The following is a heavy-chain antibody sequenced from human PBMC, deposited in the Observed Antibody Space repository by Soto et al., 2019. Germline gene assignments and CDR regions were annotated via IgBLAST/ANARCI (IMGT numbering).Heavy chain of an antibody. V-gene: IGHV1-18*01. D-gene: IGHD1-26*01. CDR3: ARVGPSREVPYPFEY. J-gene: IGHJ4*02. CDR1: GYTFSTYG. CDR2: ISAYNHYT. Sequence: ASVKVSCKASGYTFSTYGISWVPPAPGQGLEWMGWISAYNHYTNYAQKFQGRVTMTTDTSTNTAYMELKSLRSGDTAVYFCARVGPSREVPYPFEYWGQGTRVTVSS.